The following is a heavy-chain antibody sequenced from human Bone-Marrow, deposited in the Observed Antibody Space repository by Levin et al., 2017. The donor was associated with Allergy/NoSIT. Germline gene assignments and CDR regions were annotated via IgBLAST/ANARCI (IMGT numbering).Heavy chain of an antibody. Sequence: PGGSLRLSCTASGFTLSNYDMHWVRQATGKGLEWVSGIATAGDTYYAGSVKGRFTISREDAKNSLHLQMNSLRAGDTAVYYCAREDNNIPLGGWYFDLWGRGTLVTVSS. V-gene: IGHV3-13*01. CDR1: GFTLSNYD. CDR3: AREDNNIPLGGWYFDL. J-gene: IGHJ2*01. CDR2: IATAGDT. D-gene: IGHD3-16*01.